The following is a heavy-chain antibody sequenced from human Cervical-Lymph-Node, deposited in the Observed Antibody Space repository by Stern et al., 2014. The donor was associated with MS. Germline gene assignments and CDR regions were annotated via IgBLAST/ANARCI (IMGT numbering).Heavy chain of an antibody. CDR1: GGSISSTSSY. V-gene: IGHV4-39*01. J-gene: IGHJ4*02. CDR2: VFWTGRT. D-gene: IGHD6-6*01. Sequence: QVQLQESGPGLVKPSETLSLTCTVFGGSISSTSSYWGWIRQPPGKGLEWIGSVFWTGRTYYNPSLKSRVTMSADTSKNEISLSLSSVPAADTALYYCATTPPGGLVAYYFDYWGQGALVTVSS. CDR3: ATTPPGGLVAYYFDY.